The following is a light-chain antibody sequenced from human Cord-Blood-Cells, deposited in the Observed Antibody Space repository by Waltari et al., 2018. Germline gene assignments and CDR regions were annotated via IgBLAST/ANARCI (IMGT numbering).Light chain of an antibody. V-gene: IGLV1-44*01. CDR3: AAWDDSLSGVV. Sequence: QSVLTQPPSASGTPGQRVTISCSGSSSNIGSNTVNWYQQLTGTAPKLLIKSNSQRPAGVPDRFSGSRSGTSASLAISGLQSEDEADYYCAAWDDSLSGVVFGGGTKLTVL. CDR2: SNS. CDR1: SSNIGSNT. J-gene: IGLJ2*01.